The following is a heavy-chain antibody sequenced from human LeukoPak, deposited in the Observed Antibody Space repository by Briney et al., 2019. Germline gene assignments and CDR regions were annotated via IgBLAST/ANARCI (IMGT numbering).Heavy chain of an antibody. D-gene: IGHD3-3*01. CDR3: AKGTVYGVVRSGGLDY. J-gene: IGHJ4*02. CDR2: LSGSGGST. CDR1: EFAFSSYA. Sequence: GGSLRLSCAASEFAFSSYAMSWVRQAPGKGLEWVSGLSGSGGSTYYADSVKGRFTISRDNSKNTLYLQMNSLRAEDTAVYYCAKGTVYGVVRSGGLDYRGQGTLVTVSS. V-gene: IGHV3-23*01.